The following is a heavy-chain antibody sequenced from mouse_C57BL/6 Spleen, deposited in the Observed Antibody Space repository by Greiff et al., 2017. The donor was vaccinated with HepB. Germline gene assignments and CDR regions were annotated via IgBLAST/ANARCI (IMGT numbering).Heavy chain of an antibody. Sequence: VKLQQPGAELVRPGSSVKLSCKASGYTFTSYWMHWVKQRPIQGLEWIGNIDPSDSETHYNQKFKDKATLTVDKSSSTAYMQLSSLTSEDSAVYYCARSEGNYYGSSYDYWGQGTTLTVSS. CDR1: GYTFTSYW. V-gene: IGHV1-52*01. J-gene: IGHJ2*01. CDR2: IDPSDSET. D-gene: IGHD1-1*01. CDR3: ARSEGNYYGSSYDY.